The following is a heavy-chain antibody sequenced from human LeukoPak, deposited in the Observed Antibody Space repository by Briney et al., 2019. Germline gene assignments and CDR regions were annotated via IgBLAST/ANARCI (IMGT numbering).Heavy chain of an antibody. CDR2: ISSSGSTI. CDR3: ARARMATGYSTDAFDL. D-gene: IGHD5-24*01. CDR1: GFTFRSYW. J-gene: IGHJ3*01. Sequence: GGSLRLSCAASGFTFRSYWMSWVRQAPGKGLEWVSYISSSGSTIYYADSVKGRFTISRDNAKNSLYLQMNSLRAEDTAVYYCARARMATGYSTDAFDLWGQGTMVTVSS. V-gene: IGHV3-48*04.